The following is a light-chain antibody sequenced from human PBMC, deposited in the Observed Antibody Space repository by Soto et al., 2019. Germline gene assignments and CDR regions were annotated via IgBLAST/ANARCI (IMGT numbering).Light chain of an antibody. J-gene: IGKJ4*01. CDR1: QTIGTY. Sequence: DIQMTQSPPSLSASVGDRVTITCRSSQTIGTYLHWFQQKPGKAPRLLIDDASNLQSGVPSRFSGSGSGTDFTLTISSLQLEDFGTYFCQQTYSNFVSFGGGTKVEMK. CDR2: DAS. V-gene: IGKV1-39*01. CDR3: QQTYSNFVS.